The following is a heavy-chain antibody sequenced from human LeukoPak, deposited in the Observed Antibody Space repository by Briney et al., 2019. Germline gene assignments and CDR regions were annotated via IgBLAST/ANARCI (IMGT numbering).Heavy chain of an antibody. CDR3: AAGSQSTALIK. V-gene: IGHV4-4*07. Sequence: PSETLSLTRTVSGGSISSYYWSWIRQPAGKGLEWIGRMYTSGETNYNPTLKSRVTISLDTSKNQFSLRLSSVTAADTAVYYCAAGSQSTALIKWGQGTLVTVSS. CDR1: GGSISSYY. D-gene: IGHD5-18*01. J-gene: IGHJ4*02. CDR2: MYTSGET.